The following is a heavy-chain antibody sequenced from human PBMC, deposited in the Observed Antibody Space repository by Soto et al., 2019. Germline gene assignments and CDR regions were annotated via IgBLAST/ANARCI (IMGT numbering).Heavy chain of an antibody. D-gene: IGHD2-21*01. Sequence: EVQLVESGGGLFQPEGSLRLSCEASGFTFSKYWMHWVHQAPGKGLVWVSRINNDGSNPIYADSVKGRFTISRDNAKNTVYLQMNSLRAEDTAVYYCARGYPHYSNFAYWGQGSLVTVSS. CDR2: INNDGSNP. J-gene: IGHJ4*02. V-gene: IGHV3-74*01. CDR1: GFTFSKYW. CDR3: ARGYPHYSNFAY.